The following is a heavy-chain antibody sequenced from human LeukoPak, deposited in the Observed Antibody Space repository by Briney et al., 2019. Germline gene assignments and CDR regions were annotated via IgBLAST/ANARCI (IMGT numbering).Heavy chain of an antibody. J-gene: IGHJ4*02. D-gene: IGHD7-27*01. CDR3: ARALETGLGTYLDY. CDR1: GDSFSSNSVA. Sequence: SQTLSLTCAISGDSFSSNSVAWTWIRQSPSTGLEWLGRTFYRSKWSNDYAVSVKSRITINPDTSKNQFSLQLNSVTPEDTAVYYCARALETGLGTYLDYWGQGALVTVSS. CDR2: TFYRSKWSN. V-gene: IGHV6-1*01.